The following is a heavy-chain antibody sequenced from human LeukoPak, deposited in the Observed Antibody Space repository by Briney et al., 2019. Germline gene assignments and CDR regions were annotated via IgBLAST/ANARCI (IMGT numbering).Heavy chain of an antibody. CDR1: GYSISSGYY. Sequence: SETLSLTCTVSGYSISSGYYWGWIRQPPGKGLEWIGSIYYSGSTYYNPSLKSRVTISVDTSKNQFSLKLSSVTAADTAVYYCARDSTNDAFDIWGQGTMVTVSS. D-gene: IGHD1-26*01. CDR2: IYYSGST. J-gene: IGHJ3*02. V-gene: IGHV4-38-2*02. CDR3: ARDSTNDAFDI.